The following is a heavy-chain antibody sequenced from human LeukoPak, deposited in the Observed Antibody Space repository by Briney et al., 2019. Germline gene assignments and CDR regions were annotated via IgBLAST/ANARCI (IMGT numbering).Heavy chain of an antibody. CDR1: GYTFTTYG. J-gene: IGHJ3*02. Sequence: ASVQVSCQASGYTFTTYGISWVRQAPGQGLEWMGWISAYNGNTNYAQKLQGRVTMTTDTSTSTAYMELRSLRSEDTAVYYCARMHIVVVTASPPGAFDIWGQGTMVTVSS. D-gene: IGHD2-21*02. CDR3: ARMHIVVVTASPPGAFDI. CDR2: ISAYNGNT. V-gene: IGHV1-18*01.